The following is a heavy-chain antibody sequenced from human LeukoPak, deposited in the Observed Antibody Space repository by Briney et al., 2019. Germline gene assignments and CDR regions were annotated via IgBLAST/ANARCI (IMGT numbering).Heavy chain of an antibody. V-gene: IGHV4-39*07. J-gene: IGHJ4*02. CDR1: GGSINSGGYY. CDR3: ASLYDSSGYYYGGYYFDY. D-gene: IGHD3-22*01. CDR2: IYYSGST. Sequence: SETLSLTCTVSGGSINSGGYYWGWIRQPPGKGLEWIGSIYYSGSTYYNPSLKSRVTISVDTSKNQFSLKLSSVTAADTAVYYCASLYDSSGYYYGGYYFDYWGQGTLVTVSS.